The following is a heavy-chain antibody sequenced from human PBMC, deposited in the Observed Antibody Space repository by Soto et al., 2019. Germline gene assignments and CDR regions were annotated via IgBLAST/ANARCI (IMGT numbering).Heavy chain of an antibody. CDR3: ARVWEYCSGGSCYSTFDY. D-gene: IGHD2-15*01. CDR1: GGSISSYY. V-gene: IGHV4-59*01. J-gene: IGHJ4*02. Sequence: SETLSLTCTVSGGSISSYYWSWIRQPPGKGLEWIGYIYYSGSTNYNPSLKSRVTISVDTSKNQFSLKLSSVTAADTAVYYCARVWEYCSGGSCYSTFDYWGQGTLVAVSS. CDR2: IYYSGST.